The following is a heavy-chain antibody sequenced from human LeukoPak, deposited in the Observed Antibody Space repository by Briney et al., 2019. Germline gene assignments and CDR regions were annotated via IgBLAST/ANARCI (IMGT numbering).Heavy chain of an antibody. J-gene: IGHJ6*02. V-gene: IGHV3-66*02. CDR1: GFTVSSNY. Sequence: GGSLRLSCAASGFTVSSNYMSWVRQAPGKGLEWVSVIYGGGSTYYADSVKGRFTISRDNSKNTLYLQMNSLRAEDTAVYYCAREDTAMVPGRVFYGMDVWGQGTTVTVSS. CDR2: IYGGGST. CDR3: AREDTAMVPGRVFYGMDV. D-gene: IGHD5-18*01.